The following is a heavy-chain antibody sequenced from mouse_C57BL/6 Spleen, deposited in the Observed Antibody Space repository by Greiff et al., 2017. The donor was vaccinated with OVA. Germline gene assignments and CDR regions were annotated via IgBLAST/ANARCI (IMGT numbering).Heavy chain of an antibody. CDR2: IYPGSGST. CDR1: GYTFTSYW. J-gene: IGHJ1*03. CDR3: ARYLNYYGRGYFDV. V-gene: IGHV1-55*01. D-gene: IGHD1-1*01. Sequence: QVQLQQPGAELVKPGASVEMSCKASGYTFTSYWITWVKQRPGQGLEWIGDIYPGSGSTNYNEKFKSKATLTVDTSSSTAYMQLSSLTSEDSAVYYCARYLNYYGRGYFDVWGTGTTVTVSS.